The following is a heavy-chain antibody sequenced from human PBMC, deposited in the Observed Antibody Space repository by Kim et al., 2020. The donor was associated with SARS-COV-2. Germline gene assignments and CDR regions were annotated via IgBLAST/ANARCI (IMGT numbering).Heavy chain of an antibody. CDR1: GYTSTNYV. J-gene: IGHJ6*02. CDR3: ARMVGYCSGGSCDSGWYYYYGMDV. D-gene: IGHD2-15*01. V-gene: IGHV1-18*01. CDR2: ISAYNGNT. Sequence: ASVKVSCKASGYTSTNYVISWVRQAPGQGLEWMGWISAYNGNTNYAQKLQGRVTMTTDTSTSTAYMELRSLRSDDTAVYYCARMVGYCSGGSCDSGWYYYYGMDVWGQGTTVTVSS.